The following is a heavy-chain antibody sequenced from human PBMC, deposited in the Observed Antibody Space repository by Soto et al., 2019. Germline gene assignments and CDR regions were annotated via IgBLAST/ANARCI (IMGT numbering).Heavy chain of an antibody. J-gene: IGHJ4*02. D-gene: IGHD3-10*01. Sequence: LTCTFSGFSLNTREVGVGWIRQPPGKALEWLALIYWDDDKRYRPSLKSRLTIVKDTSKNLVILIMTNMDPEDTATYYCAHRAYYYGSGSYYTHWGQGILVTVSS. V-gene: IGHV2-5*02. CDR3: AHRAYYYGSGSYYTH. CDR2: IYWDDDK. CDR1: GFSLNTREVG.